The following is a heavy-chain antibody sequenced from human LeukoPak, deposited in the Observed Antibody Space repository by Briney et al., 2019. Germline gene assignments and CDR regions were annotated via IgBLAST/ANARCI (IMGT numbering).Heavy chain of an antibody. Sequence: GGSLRLSCAASGFTFSSYGMHWVRQAPGKGLEWVAVIWYDGGNKYYADSVKGRFTISRDNSKNTLYLQMNSLRAEDTAVYYCARGRGYSYGSRRLDWFDPWGQGTLVTVSS. CDR2: IWYDGGNK. CDR3: ARGRGYSYGSRRLDWFDP. V-gene: IGHV3-33*01. J-gene: IGHJ5*02. D-gene: IGHD5-18*01. CDR1: GFTFSSYG.